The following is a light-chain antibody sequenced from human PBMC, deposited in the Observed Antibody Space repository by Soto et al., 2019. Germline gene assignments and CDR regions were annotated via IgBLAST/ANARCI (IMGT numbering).Light chain of an antibody. CDR1: QSVSIV. Sequence: EIVMTQSPATLSVCPGGRVTISCRASQSVSIVLAWYQQTPGQAPRLLIYGASTRATGIPVRFSGSASGTEFTLTISSLQSEDFTVYYCQQYNKWPLTFGQGTKVDIK. V-gene: IGKV3-15*01. J-gene: IGKJ1*01. CDR2: GAS. CDR3: QQYNKWPLT.